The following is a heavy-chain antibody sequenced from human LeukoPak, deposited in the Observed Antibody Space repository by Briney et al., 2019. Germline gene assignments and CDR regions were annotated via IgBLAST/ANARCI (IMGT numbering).Heavy chain of an antibody. CDR1: GFTFDDYG. CDR2: INWNGGST. Sequence: GGSLRLSCAASGFTFDDYGMSWVRQAPGKGLEWVSGINWNGGSTGYADSVKGRFTISRDNAKNSLYLQMNSLRAEDTAVYYCARDYYDSSGPHDAFDIWGQGTMVTVSS. V-gene: IGHV3-20*04. D-gene: IGHD3-22*01. J-gene: IGHJ3*02. CDR3: ARDYYDSSGPHDAFDI.